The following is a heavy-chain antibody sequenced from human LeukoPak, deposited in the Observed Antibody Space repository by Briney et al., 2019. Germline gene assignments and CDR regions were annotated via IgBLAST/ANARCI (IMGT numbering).Heavy chain of an antibody. CDR1: GFTFSSYA. J-gene: IGHJ4*02. CDR3: AKDLWFGESSQPPYYFDY. Sequence: GGSLRLSCAASGFTFSSYAMSWVRQAPGKGLEWVSAISGSGGSTYYADSVKGRFTISRDNSKNTLYLQLNSLRAEDTAVYYCAKDLWFGESSQPPYYFDYWGQGTLVTVSS. CDR2: ISGSGGST. V-gene: IGHV3-23*01. D-gene: IGHD3-10*01.